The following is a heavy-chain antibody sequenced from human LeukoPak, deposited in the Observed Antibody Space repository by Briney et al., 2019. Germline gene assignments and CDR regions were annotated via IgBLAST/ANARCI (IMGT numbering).Heavy chain of an antibody. CDR3: ARDSTLHPYYYYGMDV. CDR2: ISGSGGST. Sequence: GGSLRLSCAASGFTFSSYAMSWVRQAPGKGLEWVSAISGSGGSTYYADSVKGRFTISRDNSKNALYLQMSSLRTEDTAVYFCARDSTLHPYYYYGMDVWGQGTTVTVSS. V-gene: IGHV3-23*01. CDR1: GFTFSSYA. J-gene: IGHJ6*02.